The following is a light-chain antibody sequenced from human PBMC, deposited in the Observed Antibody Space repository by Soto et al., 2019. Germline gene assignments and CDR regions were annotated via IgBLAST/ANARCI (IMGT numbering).Light chain of an antibody. CDR3: QQSYSTPPN. Sequence: EIQMTQSPSALSGSVGDRATITCRASQTISSWLAWYQQKPGKAPKLLIYKASTLKSGVPSRFSGSGSGTDFTLTISSLQPEDFATYYCQQSYSTPPNFGQGTRLEIK. J-gene: IGKJ5*01. V-gene: IGKV1-5*03. CDR1: QTISSW. CDR2: KAS.